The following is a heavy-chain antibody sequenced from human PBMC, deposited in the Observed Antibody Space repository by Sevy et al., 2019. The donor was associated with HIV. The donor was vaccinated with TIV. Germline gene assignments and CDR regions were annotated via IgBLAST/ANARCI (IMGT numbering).Heavy chain of an antibody. CDR2: ISGSGGST. J-gene: IGHJ4*02. CDR3: AKDRRVLRFLEWLKPFDY. CDR1: GFTFSSYA. Sequence: GGSLRLSCAASGFTFSSYAMSWVRQAPGKGLEWVPAISGSGGSTYYADSVKGRFTISRDNSKNTLYLQMNSLRAEDTAVYYCAKDRRVLRFLEWLKPFDYWGQGTLVTVSS. V-gene: IGHV3-23*01. D-gene: IGHD3-3*01.